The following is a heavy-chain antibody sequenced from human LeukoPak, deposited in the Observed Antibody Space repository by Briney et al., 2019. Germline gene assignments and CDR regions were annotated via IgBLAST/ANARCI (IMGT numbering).Heavy chain of an antibody. J-gene: IGHJ5*02. Sequence: GESLKISCKGSGYTFTNYWIGWVRQMPGKDLEWMGIIYPGNSDTTYSPSFQGQVTISADKSIDTAYLQWSSLKASDTAMYYCARHSRETEGRWLDPWGRGTLVTVSS. CDR3: ARHSRETEGRWLDP. D-gene: IGHD3-10*01. V-gene: IGHV5-51*01. CDR2: IYPGNSDT. CDR1: GYTFTNYW.